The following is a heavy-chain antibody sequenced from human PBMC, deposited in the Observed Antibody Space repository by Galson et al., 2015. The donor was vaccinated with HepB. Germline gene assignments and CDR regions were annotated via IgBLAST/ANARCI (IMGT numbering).Heavy chain of an antibody. V-gene: IGHV1-46*01. CDR2: INPSGGST. Sequence: SVKVSCKASGYTFTSYHMHWVRQAPGQGLEWMGIINPSGGSTSYAQKFQGRVTMTRDTSTSTVNMELSSLRSEDTAVYYCARESMASDVPFDYWGQGTLVTVSS. CDR3: ARESMASDVPFDY. J-gene: IGHJ4*02. CDR1: GYTFTSYH. D-gene: IGHD5-24*01.